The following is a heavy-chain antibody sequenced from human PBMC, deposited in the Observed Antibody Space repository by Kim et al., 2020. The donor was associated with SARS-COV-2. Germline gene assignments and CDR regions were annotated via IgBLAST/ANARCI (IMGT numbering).Heavy chain of an antibody. CDR2: ISGGDGST. CDR1: GFTFSSYA. Sequence: GGSLRLSCAASGFTFSSYAMSWVRQAPVKGLEWVSTISGGDGSTYYADSVKGRFTISRDNSKNTLYLQMNGLRAEDTALYYCAKDQGVVTLIRYYYGMDVWGQGTTVTVSS. V-gene: IGHV3-23*01. D-gene: IGHD3-16*01. J-gene: IGHJ6*02. CDR3: AKDQGVVTLIRYYYGMDV.